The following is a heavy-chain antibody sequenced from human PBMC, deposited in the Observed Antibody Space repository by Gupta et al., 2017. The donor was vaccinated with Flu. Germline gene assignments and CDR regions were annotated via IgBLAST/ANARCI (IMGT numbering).Heavy chain of an antibody. Sequence: HWVRQAPGQGLVWVARIRFDGTATSYADSVKGRFTISRDNAQNTLYLQMNSLSPEDTALHYCAREVVNNRLDLWGQGTLVTVAS. CDR2: IRFDGTAT. CDR3: AREVVNNRLDL. J-gene: IGHJ5*02. D-gene: IGHD2-15*01. V-gene: IGHV3-74*01.